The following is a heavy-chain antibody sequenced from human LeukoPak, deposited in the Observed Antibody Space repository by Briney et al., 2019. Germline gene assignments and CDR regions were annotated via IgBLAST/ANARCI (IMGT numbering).Heavy chain of an antibody. Sequence: GGSLRLSCAASGFIFSDYYMNWIRQAPGKGLEWLSYMNSDGTKIYYADSVKGRFTVSRDNAGSSLYLQMNSLRAEDTAVYYCATSPPPAYNHLDYCGLGALVTVSS. CDR3: ATSPPPAYNHLDY. CDR2: MNSDGTKI. V-gene: IGHV3-11*01. J-gene: IGHJ4*02. CDR1: GFIFSDYY. D-gene: IGHD5-24*01.